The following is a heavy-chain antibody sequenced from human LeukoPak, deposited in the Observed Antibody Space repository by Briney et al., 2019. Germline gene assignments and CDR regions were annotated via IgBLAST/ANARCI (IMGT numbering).Heavy chain of an antibody. CDR3: AKDRGQWHNEGHFQH. V-gene: IGHV3-9*01. Sequence: PGRSLRLSCAASGFTFDDYAMHWVRQAPGKGLEWVSGISWNSGSIGYADSVKGRFTISRDNAKNSLYLQMNSLRVEDTALYYCAKDRGQWHNEGHFQHWSQGTLVTVSS. CDR1: GFTFDDYA. D-gene: IGHD6-19*01. CDR2: ISWNSGSI. J-gene: IGHJ1*01.